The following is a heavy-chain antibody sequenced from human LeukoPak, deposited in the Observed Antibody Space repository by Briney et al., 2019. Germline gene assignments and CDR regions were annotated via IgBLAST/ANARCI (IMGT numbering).Heavy chain of an antibody. Sequence: ASVKVSCKASGYTFTGYYMHWVRQAPGQGLEWMGWINPNSGGTNYAQKFQGRVTMTRDTSISTAYMELSRLRSDDTAVYYCARATQTDCSSTSCDNWFDPWGQGTLVTVSS. V-gene: IGHV1-2*02. J-gene: IGHJ5*02. CDR1: GYTFTGYY. CDR2: INPNSGGT. D-gene: IGHD2-2*01. CDR3: ARATQTDCSSTSCDNWFDP.